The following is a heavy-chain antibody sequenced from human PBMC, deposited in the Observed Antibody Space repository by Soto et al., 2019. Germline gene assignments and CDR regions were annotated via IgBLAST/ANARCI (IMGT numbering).Heavy chain of an antibody. CDR2: TYYRSKWYN. CDR1: GDSVSSNSAA. D-gene: IGHD2-15*01. CDR3: ARSADIVVVVAATRHYYYYMDV. J-gene: IGHJ6*03. V-gene: IGHV6-1*01. Sequence: SQTLSLTCAISGDSVSSNSAAWNWIRQSPSRGLEWLGRTYYRSKWYNDYAVSVKSRITINPDTSKNQFSLQLNSVTPEETAVYYCARSADIVVVVAATRHYYYYMDVWGKGTTVTVSS.